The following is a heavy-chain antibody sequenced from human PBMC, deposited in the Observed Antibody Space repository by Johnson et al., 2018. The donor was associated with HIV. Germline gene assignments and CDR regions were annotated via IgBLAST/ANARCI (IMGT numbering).Heavy chain of an antibody. CDR2: IKSKTDGGTT. D-gene: IGHD6-13*01. CDR3: TTYSIIHAFDI. V-gene: IGHV3-15*01. CDR1: GFTFSNAW. J-gene: IGHJ3*02. Sequence: VQLVESGGGLIKPGGSLRLSCAAPGFTFSNAWMSWVRQAPGKGLEWVGHIKSKTDGGTTDYAAPVKGRFTISRDDSKNTLYLQMNSLKTEDTAVYYCTTYSIIHAFDIWGQGTMVTVSS.